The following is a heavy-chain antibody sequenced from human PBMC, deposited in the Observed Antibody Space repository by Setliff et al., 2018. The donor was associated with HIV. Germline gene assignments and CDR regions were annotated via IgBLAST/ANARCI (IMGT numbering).Heavy chain of an antibody. CDR2: ITSTGSTI. D-gene: IGHD2-2*01. CDR1: GFTFSDCS. J-gene: IGHJ3*02. V-gene: IGHV3-48*01. CDR3: AKDFSSLGAFDI. Sequence: HPGGSLRLSCAASGFTFSDCSMNWVRQAPGKGLEWISYITSTGSTIFYADSVKGRFTISRDNDKNSVHLQMTSLRAEDTAVYYCAKDFSSLGAFDIWGQGTMVTVSS.